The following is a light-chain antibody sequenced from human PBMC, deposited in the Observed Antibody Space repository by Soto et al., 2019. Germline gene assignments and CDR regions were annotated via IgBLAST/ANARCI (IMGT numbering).Light chain of an antibody. Sequence: QSALTQPRSVSGSPGQSVTLSCTGTSSVVGGYNYVSWYQQHPGKAPKLMIYDVSKRPSGVPDRFSCSKSGNTASLTISGLQAEDEADYYCCSYAGSYYVFGTGTKVTAL. V-gene: IGLV2-11*01. CDR3: CSYAGSYYV. CDR1: SSVVGGYNY. CDR2: DVS. J-gene: IGLJ1*01.